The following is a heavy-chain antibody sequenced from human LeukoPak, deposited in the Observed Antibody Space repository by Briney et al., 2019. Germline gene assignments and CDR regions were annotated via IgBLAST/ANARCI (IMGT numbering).Heavy chain of an antibody. CDR3: ARRPYSDTSGRLSDV. CDR2: IGSSGSPT. Sequence: GGSLRLSCAASGFAFSSYNMNWVRQAPGKGLEWISYIGSSGSPTHYADSVRGRFTISRDNAKNSLYLQMNSLRDDDTALFYCARRPYSDTSGRLSDVWGQGTTVTVSS. CDR1: GFAFSSYN. J-gene: IGHJ6*02. V-gene: IGHV3-48*02. D-gene: IGHD3-22*01.